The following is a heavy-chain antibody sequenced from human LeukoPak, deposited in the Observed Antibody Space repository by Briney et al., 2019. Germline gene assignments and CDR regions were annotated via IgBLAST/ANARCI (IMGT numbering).Heavy chain of an antibody. CDR1: GGSISSGGYY. CDR2: IYYSGSS. D-gene: IGHD3-3*01. V-gene: IGHV4-31*03. Sequence: PSQTLSLTCTVSGGSISSGGYYWSWLRHHPGKGLEWIGYIYYSGSSYYTPSLKSRVTISVDKSKNQFSLNLSSVTAADTAVYYCARNYDFWSGHLFDPWGQGTLVTVSS. J-gene: IGHJ5*02. CDR3: ARNYDFWSGHLFDP.